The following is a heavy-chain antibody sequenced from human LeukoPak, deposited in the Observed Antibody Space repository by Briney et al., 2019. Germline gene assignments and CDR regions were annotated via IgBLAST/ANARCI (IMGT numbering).Heavy chain of an antibody. J-gene: IGHJ3*02. Sequence: GGSLRLSCAASGFTFDDCAMHWVRQAPGKGLEWVSAISGSGGSTYYADSVKGRFTISRDNSKNTLYLQMNSLRAEDTAVYYCATPYYYDSSGYPGTWARAFDIWGQGTMVTVSS. CDR2: ISGSGGST. D-gene: IGHD3-22*01. V-gene: IGHV3-23*01. CDR1: GFTFDDCA. CDR3: ATPYYYDSSGYPGTWARAFDI.